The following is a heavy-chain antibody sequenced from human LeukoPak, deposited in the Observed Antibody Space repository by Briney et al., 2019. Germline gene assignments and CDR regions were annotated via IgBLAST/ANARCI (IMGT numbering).Heavy chain of an antibody. J-gene: IGHJ6*04. V-gene: IGHV3-23*01. CDR2: ISGSGGST. Sequence: SGGSLRLPCAALGFTFSSYAMSWVRQAPGKGLDGVSAISGSGGSTYYADSVKGRFTISRDNSKNTLYLQMNSLRAEDTAVYYCAKGGVWFPGGDGMDVWGKGTTVTVSS. D-gene: IGHD3-10*01. CDR1: GFTFSSYA. CDR3: AKGGVWFPGGDGMDV.